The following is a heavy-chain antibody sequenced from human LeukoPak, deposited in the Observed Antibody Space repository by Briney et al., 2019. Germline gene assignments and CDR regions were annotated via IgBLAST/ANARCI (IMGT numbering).Heavy chain of an antibody. V-gene: IGHV4-34*01. CDR2: INHSGST. CDR3: ARQTGDYYDSSGYYSWSYFDY. J-gene: IGHJ4*02. CDR1: GGSFSGYY. Sequence: SETLSLTCAVYGGSFSGYYWSWIRQPPGKGLEWIGEINHSGSTNYNPSLKSRVTISVDTSKNQVSLKLSSVTAADTAVYYCARQTGDYYDSSGYYSWSYFDYWGQGTLVTVSS. D-gene: IGHD3-22*01.